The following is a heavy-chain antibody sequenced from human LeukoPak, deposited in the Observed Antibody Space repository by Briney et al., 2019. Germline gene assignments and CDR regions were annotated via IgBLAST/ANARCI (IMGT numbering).Heavy chain of an antibody. D-gene: IGHD2-21*01. V-gene: IGHV1-18*01. Sequence: ASVKVSCKASGGTFSSYAISWVRQAPGQGLEWMGWISAYNGNTNYAQKLQGRVTMTTDTSTSTAYMELRSLRSDDTAVYYCALGGGEGQYFDYWGQGTLVTVSS. CDR2: ISAYNGNT. J-gene: IGHJ4*02. CDR3: ALGGGEGQYFDY. CDR1: GGTFSSYA.